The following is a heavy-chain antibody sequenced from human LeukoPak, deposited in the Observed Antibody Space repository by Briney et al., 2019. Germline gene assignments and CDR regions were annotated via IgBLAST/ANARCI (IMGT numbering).Heavy chain of an antibody. CDR1: GGSISSSSYY. CDR3: ARRGVVVVPAAMRPFDY. J-gene: IGHJ4*02. Sequence: SETLSLTCTASGGSISSSSYYWGWIRQPPGKGLEWIGSIYYSGSTYYNPSLKSRVTISVDTSKNQFSLKLSSVTAADTAVYYCARRGVVVVPAAMRPFDYWGQGTLVTVSS. V-gene: IGHV4-39*01. CDR2: IYYSGST. D-gene: IGHD2-2*01.